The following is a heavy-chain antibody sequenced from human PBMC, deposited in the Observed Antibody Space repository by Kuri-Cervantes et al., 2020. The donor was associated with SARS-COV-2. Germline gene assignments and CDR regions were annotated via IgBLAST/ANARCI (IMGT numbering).Heavy chain of an antibody. CDR2: NSSSSSTI. V-gene: IGHV3-48*01. CDR3: ARPELGNSRGWYFDL. CDR1: GFTFSSYS. Sequence: GESLKISCAASGFTFSSYSLNWVRQAPGKGLEWVSYNSSSSSTIYYADSVKGRFTISRDNAKNSLYLQMNSLRAEDTAVYYCARPELGNSRGWYFDLWGRCTLVTVSS. D-gene: IGHD7-27*01. J-gene: IGHJ2*01.